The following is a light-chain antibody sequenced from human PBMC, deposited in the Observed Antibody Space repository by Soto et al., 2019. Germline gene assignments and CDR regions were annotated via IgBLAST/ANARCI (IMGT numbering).Light chain of an antibody. CDR2: GAS. V-gene: IGKV3-20*01. CDR3: QQYGSTRT. Sequence: EIVLTQSPGTLSLSPGERATLSCRASQSVSSSYLAWYQQKPAQAPRLLIYGASSRATGIPDRFSGSGSGTDFTLTISRLEPDDFAVYYCQQYGSTRTFGQGTKVEIK. CDR1: QSVSSSY. J-gene: IGKJ1*01.